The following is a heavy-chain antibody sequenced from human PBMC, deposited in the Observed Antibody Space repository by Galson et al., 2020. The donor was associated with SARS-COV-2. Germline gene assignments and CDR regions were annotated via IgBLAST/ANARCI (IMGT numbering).Heavy chain of an antibody. Sequence: SSGYYWGWIRQSPGKWLEWIGNIHSSGATYYNPSLKSRVTIAVDTSKNQFSLKLTSVTAADTAVYSCASDHLYFYHFDVLCKGTTV. CDR3: ASDHLYFYHFDV. V-gene: IGHV4-38-2*02. CDR2: IHSSGAT. CDR1: SSGYY. J-gene: IGHJ6*03.